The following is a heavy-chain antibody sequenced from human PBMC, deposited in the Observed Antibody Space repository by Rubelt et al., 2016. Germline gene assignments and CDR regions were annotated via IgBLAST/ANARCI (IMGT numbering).Heavy chain of an antibody. D-gene: IGHD2-2*01. V-gene: IGHV1-18*01. Sequence: QVQLVQSGAEVKKPGSSVKVSCKASGGTFSSYAISWVRQAPGQGLEWMGWISAYNGNTNYAQKLQGRVTMTTDTSTSTAYMELRSLRSDDTAVYFCARGYCSSANCLFNWFDPWGQGTLVTVSS. CDR3: ARGYCSSANCLFNWFDP. J-gene: IGHJ5*02. CDR1: GGTFSSYA. CDR2: ISAYNGNT.